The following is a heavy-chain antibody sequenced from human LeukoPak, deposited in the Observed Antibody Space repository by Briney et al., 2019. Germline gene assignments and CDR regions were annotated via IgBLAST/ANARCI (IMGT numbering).Heavy chain of an antibody. CDR3: ARIGFDILTGYYYAFDI. D-gene: IGHD3-9*01. CDR1: GGSISSYY. CDR2: IYYSGST. Sequence: SSETLSLTCTVSGGSISSYYWSWIRQPPGKGLEWIRYIYYSGSTNYNPSLKSRVTISVDTSKNQFSLKLSSVTAADTAVYYCARIGFDILTGYYYAFDIWGQGTMVTVSS. V-gene: IGHV4-59*01. J-gene: IGHJ3*02.